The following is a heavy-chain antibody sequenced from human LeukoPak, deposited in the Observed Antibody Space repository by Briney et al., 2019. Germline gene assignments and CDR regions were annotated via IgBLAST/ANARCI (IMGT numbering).Heavy chain of an antibody. CDR3: ARRGYYDNSGYDY. D-gene: IGHD3-22*01. V-gene: IGHV3-48*04. CDR1: GFTFSSYS. Sequence: PGGSLRLSCAASGFTFSSYSMNWVRQAPGKGLEWVSYISSSGSTIYYADSVKGRFTISRDNAKNSLYLQMNSLRAEDTAVYYCARRGYYDNSGYDYWGQGTLVTVSS. J-gene: IGHJ4*02. CDR2: ISSSGSTI.